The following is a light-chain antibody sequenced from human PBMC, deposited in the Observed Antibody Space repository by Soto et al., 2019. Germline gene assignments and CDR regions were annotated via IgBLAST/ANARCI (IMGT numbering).Light chain of an antibody. V-gene: IGKV4-1*01. Sequence: DIVMTQSPDSLAVSLGERATINCKSSQSVLHSSNNKNYLAWYQQKPGQPPKLLIYWASTRGSGVPDRFSGSGSGTDFTLTISSLQAEDVAVYSCQQYYSIPHTFGQGTKLEI. CDR2: WAS. CDR3: QQYYSIPHT. J-gene: IGKJ2*01. CDR1: QSVLHSSNNKNY.